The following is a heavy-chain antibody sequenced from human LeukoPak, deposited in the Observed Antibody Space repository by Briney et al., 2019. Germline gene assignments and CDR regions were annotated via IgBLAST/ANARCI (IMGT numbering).Heavy chain of an antibody. CDR2: ISSDGSNT. V-gene: IGHV3-74*01. J-gene: IGHJ4*02. D-gene: IGHD6-19*01. CDR3: AQRGDGGAWYDY. CDR1: GFSFISYW. Sequence: PGGSLRLSCAVSGFSFISYWMCWVRQAPGKGLVWVSRISSDGSNTAYADSVKGRFTISRDNARNTLFLQMRSRRAEDPVLYYCAQRGDGGAWYDYWGQGTLVIVSS.